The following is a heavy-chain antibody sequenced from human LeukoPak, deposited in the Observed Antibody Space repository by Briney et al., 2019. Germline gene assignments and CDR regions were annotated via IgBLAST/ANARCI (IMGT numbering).Heavy chain of an antibody. J-gene: IGHJ4*02. V-gene: IGHV4-59*01. CDR1: GGSISSDF. CDR3: AMTYYYFPGSSSGSYNFDY. D-gene: IGHD3-10*01. CDR2: ITYSGST. Sequence: SETLSPTCTVSGGSISSDFWSWIRQPPGKGLEWIGYITYSGSTNYNPSLRSRVTISINTSRNQFSLKLSSVTAADTAIYYCAMTYYYFPGSSSGSYNFDYWGQGTPVTVSS.